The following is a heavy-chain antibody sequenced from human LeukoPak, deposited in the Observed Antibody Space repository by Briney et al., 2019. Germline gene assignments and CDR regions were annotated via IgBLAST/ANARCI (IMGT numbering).Heavy chain of an antibody. D-gene: IGHD1-26*01. J-gene: IGHJ4*02. CDR3: ARRDRELLNDY. CDR1: GGSFSGYY. CDR2: INHSGST. Sequence: PSETLSLTCAVYGGSFSGYYWSWIRQPPGKGLEWIGEINHSGSTNYNPSLKSRVTISVDTSKNQFSLKLSSVTAADTAVYYCARRDRELLNDYWGQGTLVTVSS. V-gene: IGHV4-34*01.